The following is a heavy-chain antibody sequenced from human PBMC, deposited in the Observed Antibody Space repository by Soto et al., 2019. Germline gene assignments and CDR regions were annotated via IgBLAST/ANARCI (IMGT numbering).Heavy chain of an antibody. Sequence: PSETLSLTCTVSGGSISSYYWSWIRQPPGQGLEWIGNIYYSGTTYYNPPLMSRVTISGDTSKNQFSLRLSSVTAADTAVYYCVRAPTSSGWTFDYWGQGALVTVSS. V-gene: IGHV4-59*08. CDR1: GGSISSYY. CDR3: VRAPTSSGWTFDY. D-gene: IGHD6-19*01. J-gene: IGHJ4*02. CDR2: IYYSGTT.